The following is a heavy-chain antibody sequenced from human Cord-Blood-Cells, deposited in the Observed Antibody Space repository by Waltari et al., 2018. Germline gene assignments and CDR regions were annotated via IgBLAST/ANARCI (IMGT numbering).Heavy chain of an antibody. D-gene: IGHD6-6*01. CDR3: ARDRQAAPNWFDP. Sequence: QVQLVQSGAEVKKPGSSVKVSCKASGGTFSSYAISWVRQAPGQGLEWMGGISPNLGIANYAQKFQGRVTITADESTSTAYMELSSLRSEDTAVYYCARDRQAAPNWFDPWGQGTLVTVSS. J-gene: IGHJ5*02. CDR1: GGTFSSYA. V-gene: IGHV1-69*04. CDR2: ISPNLGIA.